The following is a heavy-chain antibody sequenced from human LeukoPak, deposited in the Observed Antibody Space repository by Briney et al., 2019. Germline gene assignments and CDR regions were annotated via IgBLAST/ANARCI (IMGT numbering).Heavy chain of an antibody. CDR3: AKSRGESRGASNY. D-gene: IGHD1-26*01. J-gene: IGHJ4*02. CDR1: GFTYSSYA. Sequence: GGSLRLSCAASGFTYSSYAMTWVRQSPGKGLEWVSTLSGSGNSRYYADSVQGRFTISRDNFKNTLYLQMNSLRVEDTAVYYCAKSRGESRGASNYWGQGTLVTVSS. V-gene: IGHV3-23*01. CDR2: LSGSGNSR.